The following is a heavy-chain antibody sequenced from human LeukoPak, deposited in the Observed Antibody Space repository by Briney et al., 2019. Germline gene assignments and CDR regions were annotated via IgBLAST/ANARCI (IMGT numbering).Heavy chain of an antibody. J-gene: IGHJ4*02. V-gene: IGHV4-39*01. CDR1: GGSISSSSYY. D-gene: IGHD3-16*02. CDR3: ASSHFYYDYVWGSYRRDKYFDY. CDR2: IYYSGGT. Sequence: PSETLSLTCTVSGGSISSSSYYWGWIRQPPGKGLEWIGRIYYSGGTYYNPSLKSRVTIYVDTSKNQFSLKLSSVTAADTAVYCCASSHFYYDYVWGSYRRDKYFDYWGQGTLVTVSS.